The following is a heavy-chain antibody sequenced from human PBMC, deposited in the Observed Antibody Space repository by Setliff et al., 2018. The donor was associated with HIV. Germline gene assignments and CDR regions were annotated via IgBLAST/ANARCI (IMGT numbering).Heavy chain of an antibody. CDR2: MWYDGSDT. V-gene: IGHV3-33*01. J-gene: IGHJ4*02. CDR3: ARDYFGSGSYAYYFEY. Sequence: GESLKISCAASGFTFSSYGMHWVRQTPGKGLEWVAVMWYDGSDTYYADSVKGRFTISRDNSKNTVYLQMNRLRVDDTAVYYCARDYFGSGSYAYYFEYWGQGTLVTVSS. D-gene: IGHD3-10*01. CDR1: GFTFSSYG.